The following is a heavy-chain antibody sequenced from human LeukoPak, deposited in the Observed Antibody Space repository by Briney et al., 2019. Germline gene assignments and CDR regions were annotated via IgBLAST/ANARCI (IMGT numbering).Heavy chain of an antibody. J-gene: IGHJ3*02. CDR1: GGSISSSYYY. Sequence: KTSETLSLTCTVSGGSISSSYYYRGWIRQPPGKGLEWIGSIYDSGSTYYNPSLKSRVTISVDTSKNQFSLKLSSVTAADTAVYYCARPPYDSSGYSNAFDIWGQGTMVTVSS. D-gene: IGHD3-22*01. V-gene: IGHV4-39*01. CDR3: ARPPYDSSGYSNAFDI. CDR2: IYDSGST.